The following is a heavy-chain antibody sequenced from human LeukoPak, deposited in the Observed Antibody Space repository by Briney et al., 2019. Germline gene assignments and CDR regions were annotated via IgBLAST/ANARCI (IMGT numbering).Heavy chain of an antibody. CDR3: ARENYCTNGVCWAFDP. CDR1: GGSISSSDYY. D-gene: IGHD2-8*01. V-gene: IGHV4-39*07. J-gene: IGHJ5*02. CDR2: IYYTGSS. Sequence: SETLSLTCTVSGGSISSSDYYWGWNRQPPGKGLEWIGNIYYTGSSSYNSSLKSRVTISVDTSKNQFSLQLSSVTAADTAVYYCARENYCTNGVCWAFDPWGQGTLVTVPS.